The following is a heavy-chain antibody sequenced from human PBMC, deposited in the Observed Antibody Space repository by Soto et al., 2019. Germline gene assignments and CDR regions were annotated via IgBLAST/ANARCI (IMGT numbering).Heavy chain of an antibody. Sequence: PGGSLRLSCAASGFTFSSYGMHWVRQAPGKGLEWVAVIWYDGSNKYYADSVKGRFTISRDNSKNTLYLQMNSLRAEDTAVYYCARDPLAYCGGDCFWWFDPWGQGTLVTVSS. CDR3: ARDPLAYCGGDCFWWFDP. V-gene: IGHV3-33*01. J-gene: IGHJ5*02. CDR2: IWYDGSNK. D-gene: IGHD2-21*02. CDR1: GFTFSSYG.